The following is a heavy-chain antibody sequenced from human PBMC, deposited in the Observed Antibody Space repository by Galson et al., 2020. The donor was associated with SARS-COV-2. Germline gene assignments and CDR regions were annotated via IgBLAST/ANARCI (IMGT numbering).Heavy chain of an antibody. Sequence: SETLSLTCTVPGSSISSYYWSWIRQPPGKGLEWIGYIYYSGSTNYNPSLKSRVTISVDTSKNQFSLKLSSVTAADTAVYYCARLGDSYGSDAFDIWGQGTMVTVSS. V-gene: IGHV4-59*08. D-gene: IGHD5-18*01. CDR3: ARLGDSYGSDAFDI. CDR2: IYYSGST. J-gene: IGHJ3*02. CDR1: GSSISSYY.